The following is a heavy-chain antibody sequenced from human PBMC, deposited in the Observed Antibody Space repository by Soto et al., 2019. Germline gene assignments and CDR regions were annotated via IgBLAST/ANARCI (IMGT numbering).Heavy chain of an antibody. J-gene: IGHJ4*02. D-gene: IGHD5-18*01. Sequence: QVHLVQSGAEVKKPGSSVKVSCKTSGGSFSKYSISWLRQAPGQGLEWMGGIIPISVTTHYAQRFQGRVTITADDLTTTSYMEVSSIKFEDTAGYYCAASRWIQLWTADFWGQGTRVTVSS. CDR2: IIPISVTT. CDR1: GGSFSKYS. CDR3: AASRWIQLWTADF. V-gene: IGHV1-69*01.